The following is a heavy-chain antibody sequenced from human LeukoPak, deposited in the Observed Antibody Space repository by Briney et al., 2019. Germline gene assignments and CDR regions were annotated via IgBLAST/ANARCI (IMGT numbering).Heavy chain of an antibody. V-gene: IGHV3-48*01. D-gene: IGHD2-8*01. CDR2: ISSSSSTI. CDR1: GFTFSSYS. Sequence: GGSLRLSCAASGFTFSSYSMNWVRQAPGKGLEWVSYISSSSSTIYYADSVKGRFTISRDNAKNSLYLQMNSLRAEDTAVYYCVRDNGCFRFDNWGQGTLVTVSS. CDR3: VRDNGCFRFDN. J-gene: IGHJ4*02.